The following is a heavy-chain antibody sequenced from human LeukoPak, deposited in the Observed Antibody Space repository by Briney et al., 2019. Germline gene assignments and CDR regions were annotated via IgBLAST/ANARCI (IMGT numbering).Heavy chain of an antibody. J-gene: IGHJ6*03. CDR2: IYHSGRT. CDR3: ARGAFGGYYYMDV. Sequence: SETLSLTCTVSGYSISSGYYWGWIRQPPGKGLEWIGSIYHSGRTFYNPSLKSRVTISVDTSKNQFSLKLSSVTAADTAVYYCARGAFGGYYYMDVWGKGTTVTISS. D-gene: IGHD3-10*01. CDR1: GYSISSGYY. V-gene: IGHV4-38-2*02.